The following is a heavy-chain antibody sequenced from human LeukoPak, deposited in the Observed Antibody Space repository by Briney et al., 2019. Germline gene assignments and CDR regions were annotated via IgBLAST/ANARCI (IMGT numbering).Heavy chain of an antibody. CDR2: IYYSGST. Sequence: SETLSLTCTVSGGSISSYYWSWIRQPPGKGLEWIGYIYYSGSTNYNPSLKSRVTISVDTSKNQFSLKLSSGTAADTAVYYCARRRGYSGYEYYFDYWGQGTLVTVSS. CDR3: ARRRGYSGYEYYFDY. V-gene: IGHV4-59*08. J-gene: IGHJ4*02. D-gene: IGHD5-12*01. CDR1: GGSISSYY.